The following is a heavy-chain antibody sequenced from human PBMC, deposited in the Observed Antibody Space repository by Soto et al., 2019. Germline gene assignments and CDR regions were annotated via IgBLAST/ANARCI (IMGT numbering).Heavy chain of an antibody. CDR2: IYYSGST. Sequence: TLSLTCTVSGGSISSGGYYWSWIRQHPGKGLEWIGYIYYSGSTYYNPSLKSRGTVSVDTSKNQFSLKLSSVTAADKAVYYCARGDYYDSSGYRYSYYYGMDVWGQGTTVTVSS. J-gene: IGHJ6*02. V-gene: IGHV4-31*03. D-gene: IGHD3-22*01. CDR3: ARGDYYDSSGYRYSYYYGMDV. CDR1: GGSISSGGYY.